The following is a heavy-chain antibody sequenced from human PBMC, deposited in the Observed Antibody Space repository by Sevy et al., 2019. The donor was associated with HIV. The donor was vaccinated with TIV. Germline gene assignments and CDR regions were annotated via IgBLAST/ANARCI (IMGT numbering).Heavy chain of an antibody. J-gene: IGHJ6*02. CDR3: ARDGASVSALGGYCSGGSCYHSPLYGMDV. CDR2: ISYDGSNK. D-gene: IGHD2-15*01. V-gene: IGHV3-30-3*01. CDR1: GFTFSSYA. Sequence: GGSLRLSCAASGFTFSSYAMHWVRQAPGKGLEWVAVISYDGSNKYYADSVKGRFTISRDNSKNTLYLQMNSLRAVDMAVYYCARDGASVSALGGYCSGGSCYHSPLYGMDVWGQGTTVTVSS.